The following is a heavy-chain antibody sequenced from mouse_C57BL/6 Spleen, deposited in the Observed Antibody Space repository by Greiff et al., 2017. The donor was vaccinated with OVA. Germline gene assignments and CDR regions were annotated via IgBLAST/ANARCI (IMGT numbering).Heavy chain of an antibody. J-gene: IGHJ4*01. V-gene: IGHV1-82*01. CDR1: GYAFSRSW. Sequence: QVQLQQSGPELVKPGASVKISCKASGYAFSRSWMNWVKQRPGQGLEWIGRIYPGDGDTNYHGKFKGKATLTADKSSSTAYMQLSSLTSEDSAVYCCARGWVVATPYAMDYWGQGTSVTVSS. D-gene: IGHD1-1*01. CDR3: ARGWVVATPYAMDY. CDR2: IYPGDGDT.